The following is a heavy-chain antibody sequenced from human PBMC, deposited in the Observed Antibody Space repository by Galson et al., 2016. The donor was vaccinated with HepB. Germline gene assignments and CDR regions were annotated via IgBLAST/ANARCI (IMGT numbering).Heavy chain of an antibody. CDR3: ARDEGSTLAARSFDY. Sequence: CAISGDSVSSNTAAWNWIRQSPSRGLEWLGRTYFRSKWYNDYTMSVKSRIIISPDTSKNQFSLQLNSATPEDTAVYYCARDEGSTLAARSFDYWGQGTLVTVSS. CDR1: GDSVSSNTAA. CDR2: TYFRSKWYN. D-gene: IGHD6-6*01. V-gene: IGHV6-1*01. J-gene: IGHJ4*02.